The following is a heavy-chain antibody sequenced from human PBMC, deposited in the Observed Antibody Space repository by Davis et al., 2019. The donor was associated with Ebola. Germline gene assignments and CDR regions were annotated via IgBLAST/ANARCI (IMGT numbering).Heavy chain of an antibody. Sequence: AASVKVSCKASGYSFSIHDINWVRQATGQALEWMGWMNPNSGNTGYARKFQGRVTMTRDITIGTAYMELTSLTSEDTAVYYCARSPEDSTGWNDWFDPWGQGTLVTVSS. D-gene: IGHD6-19*01. V-gene: IGHV1-8*01. J-gene: IGHJ5*02. CDR3: ARSPEDSTGWNDWFDP. CDR1: GYSFSIHD. CDR2: MNPNSGNT.